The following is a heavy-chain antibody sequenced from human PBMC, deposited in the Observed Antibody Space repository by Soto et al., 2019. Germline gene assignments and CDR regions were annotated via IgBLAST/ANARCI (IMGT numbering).Heavy chain of an antibody. CDR2: IYHSGST. CDR1: GGSISSGGYS. D-gene: IGHD1-1*01. J-gene: IGHJ5*02. V-gene: IGHV4-30-2*01. Sequence: SETLSLTCAVSGGSISSGGYSWNWIRQPPGKGLEWIGYIYHSGSTLYNPSLKSRVTISIDKSKNQFSLKLSSVTAADTAVYDCARDQLEGNWFDPWGQGTLVTFSS. CDR3: ARDQLEGNWFDP.